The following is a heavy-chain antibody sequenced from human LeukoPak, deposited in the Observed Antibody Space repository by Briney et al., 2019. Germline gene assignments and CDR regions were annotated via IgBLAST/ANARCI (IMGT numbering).Heavy chain of an antibody. V-gene: IGHV4-59*12. CDR2: IYYSGST. CDR1: GGSISSYY. D-gene: IGHD3-3*01. J-gene: IGHJ5*02. CDR3: ARDITIFGVGGQTFDP. Sequence: SETLSLTCTVSGGSISSYYWSWIRQPPGKGLEWIGYIYYSGSTNYNPSLKSRVTMSVDTSKNQFSLKLSSVTAADTAVYYCARDITIFGVGGQTFDPWGQGTLVTVSS.